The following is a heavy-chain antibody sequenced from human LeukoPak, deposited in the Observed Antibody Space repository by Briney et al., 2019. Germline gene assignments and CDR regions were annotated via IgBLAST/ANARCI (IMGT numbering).Heavy chain of an antibody. Sequence: PGGSLRLSCAASGFTFSGSAMHWVRQASGKGLEWVGRIRSKANSYATAYAASVKGRFTISRDDSKNTAYLQMNSLKTEDTAVYYRTTLTYYYDSSGYPWGQGTLVTVSS. CDR2: IRSKANSYAT. J-gene: IGHJ5*02. CDR3: TTLTYYYDSSGYP. V-gene: IGHV3-73*01. CDR1: GFTFSGSA. D-gene: IGHD3-22*01.